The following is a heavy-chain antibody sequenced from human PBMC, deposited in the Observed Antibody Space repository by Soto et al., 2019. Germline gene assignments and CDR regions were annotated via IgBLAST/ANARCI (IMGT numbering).Heavy chain of an antibody. CDR2: ISGSGGST. CDR1: GFTFSSDA. Sequence: GGSLRLSSAASGFTFSSDAMSWVRQAPGKGLEWVSAISGSGGSTYYADSVKGRFTISRDNSKNTLYLQMNSLRAEDTAVYYCAKSPPAYFCSGGSCYLNWFDPWGQGTLVTVSS. J-gene: IGHJ5*02. CDR3: AKSPPAYFCSGGSCYLNWFDP. V-gene: IGHV3-23*01. D-gene: IGHD2-15*01.